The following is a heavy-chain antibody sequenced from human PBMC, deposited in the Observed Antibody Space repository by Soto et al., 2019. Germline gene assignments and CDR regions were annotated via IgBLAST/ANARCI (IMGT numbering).Heavy chain of an antibody. CDR1: GYTFTSYA. J-gene: IGHJ6*03. D-gene: IGHD2-15*01. CDR3: ARERRDIAYPRYMDV. V-gene: IGHV1-3*01. Sequence: QVQLVQSGAEVKKPGASVKVSCKASGYTFTSYAMHWVRQAPGQRLEWMGWINAGNGNTKYSQKFQGRVTITRDTSASTAYMELSSLRSEDTAVYYCARERRDIAYPRYMDVWGKGTTVTVSS. CDR2: INAGNGNT.